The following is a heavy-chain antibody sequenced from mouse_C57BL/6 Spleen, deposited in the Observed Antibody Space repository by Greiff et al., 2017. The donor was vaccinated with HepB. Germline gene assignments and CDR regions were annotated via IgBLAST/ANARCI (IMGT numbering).Heavy chain of an antibody. J-gene: IGHJ3*01. CDR1: GYTFTDYN. D-gene: IGHD1-1*01. CDR3: ARERGSSTIFAY. V-gene: IGHV1-22*01. CDR2: INPNNGGT. Sequence: EVQLQQSGPELVKPGASVKMSCKASGYTFTDYNMHWVKQSHGKSLEWIGYINPNNGGTSYNQKFKGKATLTVNKSSSTAYMELRSLTSEDSAVNYCARERGSSTIFAYWGQGTLVTVSA.